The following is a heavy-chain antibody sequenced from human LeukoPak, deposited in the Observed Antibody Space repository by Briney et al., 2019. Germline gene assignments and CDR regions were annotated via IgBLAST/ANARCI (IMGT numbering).Heavy chain of an antibody. D-gene: IGHD3-22*01. V-gene: IGHV1-69*05. J-gene: IGHJ4*02. CDR1: GGTFTSYA. CDR2: IIPIFGTA. Sequence: GASVKVSCKASGGTFTSYAISWVRQAPGQGLEWMGRIIPIFGTANYAQKFQGRVTITTDESTSTAYMELSSLRAEDTAVYYCARSPMGDYDSSGYYWGQGTLVTVSS. CDR3: ARSPMGDYDSSGYY.